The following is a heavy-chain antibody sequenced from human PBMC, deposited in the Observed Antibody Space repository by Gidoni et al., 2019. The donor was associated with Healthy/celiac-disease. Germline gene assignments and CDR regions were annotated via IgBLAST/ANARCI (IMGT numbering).Heavy chain of an antibody. CDR2: INHSGST. CDR1: GGSFSGYY. Sequence: QVQLQQWGAGLLKPSETLSLTCAVYGGSFSGYYWSWIRQPPGKGLEWIGEINHSGSTNYNPSLKSRVTISVDTSKNQFSLKLSSVTAADTAVYYCARGGYSYGRLPLGYWGQGTLVTVSS. J-gene: IGHJ4*02. CDR3: ARGGYSYGRLPLGY. D-gene: IGHD5-18*01. V-gene: IGHV4-34*01.